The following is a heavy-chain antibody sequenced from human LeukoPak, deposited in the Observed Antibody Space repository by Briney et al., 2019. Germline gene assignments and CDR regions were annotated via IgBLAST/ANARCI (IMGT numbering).Heavy chain of an antibody. V-gene: IGHV3-48*02. CDR1: GFTLNSYS. J-gene: IGHJ4*02. CDR3: VRDPDALDY. Sequence: GGSLRPSCAASGFTLNSYSMNWVRQAPGKGLEWVSYIRSSGDMIYYADSVKGRFTISRDIAKNSVYLQMNSLRDEDTAVYYCVRDPDALDYWGQGTPVTVSS. CDR2: IRSSGDMI.